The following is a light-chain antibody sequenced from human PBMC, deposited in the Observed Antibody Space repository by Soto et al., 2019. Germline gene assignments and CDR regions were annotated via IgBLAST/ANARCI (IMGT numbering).Light chain of an antibody. CDR2: EAS. V-gene: IGKV3-20*01. J-gene: IGKJ1*01. Sequence: EIVLTQSPGTLSLSPGERATLSCRASQSVSSSYLAWYQQKPGQAPKLLMYEASSRATGIPDRFSGSGSGTDFTLTISRLEPEDFAVYYCQQYATSPQTFGQGTKVDI. CDR1: QSVSSSY. CDR3: QQYATSPQT.